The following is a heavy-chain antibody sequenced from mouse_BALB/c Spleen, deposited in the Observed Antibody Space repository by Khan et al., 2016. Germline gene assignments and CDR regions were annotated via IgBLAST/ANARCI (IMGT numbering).Heavy chain of an antibody. Sequence: EVQLVESGPGLVKPSQSLSLTCTVTGYSITSDYAWNWIRQFPGNKLEWMGYISYSGSTSYNPSLKSRISITRDTSKNQFFLPLNSVTTEDTATYYWARGIRRPYAMDYWGQGTSVTVSS. CDR2: ISYSGST. V-gene: IGHV3-2*02. J-gene: IGHJ4*01. CDR1: GYSITSDYA. CDR3: ARGIRRPYAMDY. D-gene: IGHD1-2*01.